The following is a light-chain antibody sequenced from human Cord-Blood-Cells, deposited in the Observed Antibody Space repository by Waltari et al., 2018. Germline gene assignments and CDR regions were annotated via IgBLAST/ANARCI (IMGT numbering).Light chain of an antibody. J-gene: IGKJ3*01. CDR2: GAS. CDR1: QSVSSSY. Sequence: EIVLTQSPGTLSLSPGERATLSCRASQSVSSSYSAWYQQQPGQAPRLLIYGASSRATGIPDRFSGSRSATDFTLTISRLEPEDFAVYYCQQYGSSPRVTFGPGTKVDIK. CDR3: QQYGSSPRVT. V-gene: IGKV3-20*01.